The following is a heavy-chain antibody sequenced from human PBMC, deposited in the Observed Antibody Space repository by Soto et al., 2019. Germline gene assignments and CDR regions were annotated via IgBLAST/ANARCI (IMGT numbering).Heavy chain of an antibody. Sequence: GGSLRLSCVASGITFSSLGMSWVRQAPGKGLEWLSFVSISGANTYYANSVRGRFTTSRDNSKNTLYLQMDSLRDEDTATYFCAKLTGDFDYWGQGTLVTVSS. CDR3: AKLTGDFDY. D-gene: IGHD7-27*01. J-gene: IGHJ4*02. V-gene: IGHV3-23*01. CDR1: GITFSSLG. CDR2: VSISGANT.